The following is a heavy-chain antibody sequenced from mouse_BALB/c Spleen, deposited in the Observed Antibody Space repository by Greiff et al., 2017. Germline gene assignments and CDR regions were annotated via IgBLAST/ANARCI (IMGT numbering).Heavy chain of an antibody. D-gene: IGHD2-1*01. CDR3: TRSYGNYGYFDV. CDR1: GYTFTSYW. CDR2: IYPSDSYT. J-gene: IGHJ1*01. V-gene: IGHV1-69*02. Sequence: QVQLKQPGAELVRPGASVKLSCKASGYTFTSYWINWVKQRPGQGLEWIGNIYPSDSYTNYNQKFKDKATLTVDKSSSTAYMQLSSPTSEDSAVYYCTRSYGNYGYFDVWGAGTTVTVSS.